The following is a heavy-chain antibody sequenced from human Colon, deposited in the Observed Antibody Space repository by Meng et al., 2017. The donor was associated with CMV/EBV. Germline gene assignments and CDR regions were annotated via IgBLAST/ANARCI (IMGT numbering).Heavy chain of an antibody. Sequence: GESLKISCAASGFDVSTNYMSWVRQAPGKGLEWVSIIYAGGNTYYADSVKGRLTISRDNSKNTLYLQNNSLRAEDTAVYYCASSTVTSWRYFASWGQGTLVTVSS. CDR3: ASSTVTSWRYFAS. CDR1: GFDVSTNY. CDR2: IYAGGNT. V-gene: IGHV3-53*01. J-gene: IGHJ4*02. D-gene: IGHD2-2*01.